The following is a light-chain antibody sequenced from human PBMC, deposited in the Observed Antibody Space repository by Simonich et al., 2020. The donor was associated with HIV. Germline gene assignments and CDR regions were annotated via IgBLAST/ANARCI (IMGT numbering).Light chain of an antibody. V-gene: IGKV1-5*03. CDR2: KAS. CDR1: QSISNW. Sequence: DIQMTQSPSTLSASVGDRVTITCRARQSISNWLAWYQQKPGKALKFLIYKASSLESGLPSRFSGSGSGTEFTLTIRSLQPDDFATYFCQQYSNYSRTFGQGTKVDIK. J-gene: IGKJ1*01. CDR3: QQYSNYSRT.